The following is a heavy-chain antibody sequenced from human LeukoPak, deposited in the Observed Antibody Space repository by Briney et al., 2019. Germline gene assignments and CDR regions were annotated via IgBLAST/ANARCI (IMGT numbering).Heavy chain of an antibody. J-gene: IGHJ4*02. Sequence: PSETLSLTCAVSGVSFNDYYWSWVRQTPGKGLEWIGEINHSGYTNDSPSLKSRVTLSIDTSRKQFSLNLRSVSVADTGIYYCTRMTTGHDYWGQGTLVTVSS. V-gene: IGHV4-34*01. CDR2: INHSGYT. D-gene: IGHD4-17*01. CDR3: TRMTTGHDY. CDR1: GVSFNDYY.